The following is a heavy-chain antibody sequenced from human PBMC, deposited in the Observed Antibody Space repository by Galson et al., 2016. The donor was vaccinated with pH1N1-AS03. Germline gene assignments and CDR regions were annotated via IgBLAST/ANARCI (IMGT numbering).Heavy chain of an antibody. J-gene: IGHJ6*02. D-gene: IGHD1-14*01. CDR2: INPSDGNT. V-gene: IGHV1-46*01. CDR1: GYTFTSYY. Sequence: SVKVSCKASGYTFTSYYIHWVRQAPGQGLEWMGIINPSDGNTNYAQRFQGRVTMTRDTSTSTAYIELSSLRSDDTAVYYCARVSAGLTGYYYAMDVWGQGTTVTVSS. CDR3: ARVSAGLTGYYYAMDV.